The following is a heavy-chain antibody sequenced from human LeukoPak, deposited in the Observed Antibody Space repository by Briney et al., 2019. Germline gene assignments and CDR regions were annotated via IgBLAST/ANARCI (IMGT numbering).Heavy chain of an antibody. V-gene: IGHV3-21*01. J-gene: IGHJ5*02. Sequence: GGSLRLSCAASGFTFSAYSMNWIRQAPGKGLEWISSTSSSGSDIYYAKSVKGRFSISRDNARNSLFLQMNSLRVDDTAVYYCXXGVSNWSDAHWFDPWGLGTLVTVSS. CDR3: XXGVSNWSDAHWFDP. D-gene: IGHD3-3*01. CDR2: TSSSGSDI. CDR1: GFTFSAYS.